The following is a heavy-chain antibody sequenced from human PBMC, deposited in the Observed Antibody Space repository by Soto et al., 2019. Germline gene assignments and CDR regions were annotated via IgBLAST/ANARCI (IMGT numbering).Heavy chain of an antibody. D-gene: IGHD1-26*01. V-gene: IGHV3-30-3*01. CDR1: GFTFSSYA. CDR3: ARDVGEVGATGGYYFDY. J-gene: IGHJ4*02. Sequence: QPGRSLRLSCAASGFTFSSYAMHWVRQAPGKGLEWVAVISYDGSNKYYADSVKGRFTISRDNSKNTLYLQMNSLRAEDTAVYYCARDVGEVGATGGYYFDYWGQGTLVTVSS. CDR2: ISYDGSNK.